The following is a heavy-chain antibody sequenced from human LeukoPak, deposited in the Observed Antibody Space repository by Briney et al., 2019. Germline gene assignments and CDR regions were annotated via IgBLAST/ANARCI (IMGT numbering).Heavy chain of an antibody. J-gene: IGHJ4*02. D-gene: IGHD5-18*01. CDR1: GFTFSSYW. CDR2: INSDGSST. Sequence: GGSLRLSCAASGFTFSSYWMHWVRQAPGQGLVWVSRINSDGSSTSYADSVKGRFTISRDNAKNTLYLQMNSLRAEDTAVYHCARGGGYSYGPAYYFDYWGQGTLVTVSS. CDR3: ARGGGYSYGPAYYFDY. V-gene: IGHV3-74*01.